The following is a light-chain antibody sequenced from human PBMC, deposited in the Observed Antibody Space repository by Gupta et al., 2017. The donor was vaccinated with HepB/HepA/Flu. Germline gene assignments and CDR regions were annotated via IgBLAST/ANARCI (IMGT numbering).Light chain of an antibody. CDR3: QQYDNLPIT. V-gene: IGKV1-33*01. J-gene: IGKJ5*01. CDR2: DAS. Sequence: DIQLTPSPSSLSASVGDRVTITCQASQDISNYLNWYQQKPGTAPKRLIYDASNLETGVPSRFSGSGSGKDFTFTISSLQPEDIATYYCQQYDNLPITFGQGTRLEIK. CDR1: QDISNY.